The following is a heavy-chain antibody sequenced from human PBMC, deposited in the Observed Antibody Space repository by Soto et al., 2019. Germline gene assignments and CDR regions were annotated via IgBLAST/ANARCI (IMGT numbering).Heavy chain of an antibody. CDR2: IKSYINGGTI. J-gene: IGHJ4*02. CDR1: GFSFHMAW. V-gene: IGHV3-15*07. D-gene: IGHD3-16*01. Sequence: EVQLAESGGDLVKPGGSLRLSCAASGFSFHMAWMNWVRQTPGKGLEWVGRIKSYINGGTIDYAAPVKGRFTISREDSSGRLYLEMDSPETEDTALYYGAADLPDWGAYAFDYWGQGTPVTVSS. CDR3: AADLPDWGAYAFDY.